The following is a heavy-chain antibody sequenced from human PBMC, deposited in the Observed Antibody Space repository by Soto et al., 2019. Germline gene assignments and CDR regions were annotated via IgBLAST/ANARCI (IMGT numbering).Heavy chain of an antibody. CDR2: IYSGGRT. D-gene: IGHD3-10*01. J-gene: IGHJ6*04. CDR3: ATDPLGSSPPPPDV. V-gene: IGHV3-66*01. Sequence: PGGSLRLSCAASEFTVTNYYMNWVRQAPGKGLEWVSLIYSGGRTSYADSVKGRFTISRDISKNTLYLQMNSLRADDTATYYCATDPLGSSPPPPDVWGKGTTVTVSS. CDR1: EFTVTNYY.